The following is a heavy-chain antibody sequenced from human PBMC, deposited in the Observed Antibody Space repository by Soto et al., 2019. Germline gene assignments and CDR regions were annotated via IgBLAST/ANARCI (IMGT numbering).Heavy chain of an antibody. CDR2: IKRKIDGEAT. CDR3: TTGSVEGV. V-gene: IGHV3-15*07. Sequence: EMQLVESGGGLVKHGGSLRLSCAASGFSISNAWMNWVRQAPGKGLEWVGRIKRKIDGEATDYAGPVKGRFTVFRDDSKSALYLQMNSLKGDDTAAYYCTTGSVEGVWGQGTTVTVS. J-gene: IGHJ6*02. D-gene: IGHD2-15*01. CDR1: GFSISNAW.